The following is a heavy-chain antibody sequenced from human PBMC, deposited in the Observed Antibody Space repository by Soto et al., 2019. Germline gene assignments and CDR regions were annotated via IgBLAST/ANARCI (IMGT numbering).Heavy chain of an antibody. D-gene: IGHD2-21*02. Sequence: MSSETLSLTCTVSGGSISSYYWSWIRQPPGKGLEWIGYIYYSGSTNYNPSLNSRVTISVDTFKNQFSLKLSSVPAADTAVYYCASGYAYCGGDCYSYWGQGTLVTVSS. CDR2: IYYSGST. J-gene: IGHJ4*02. CDR3: ASGYAYCGGDCYSY. V-gene: IGHV4-59*01. CDR1: GGSISSYY.